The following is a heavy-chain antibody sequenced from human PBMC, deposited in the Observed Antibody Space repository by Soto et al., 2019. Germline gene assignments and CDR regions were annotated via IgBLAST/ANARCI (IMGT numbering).Heavy chain of an antibody. V-gene: IGHV1-69*18. CDR2: LAPISGSP. D-gene: IGHD1-26*01. CDR1: GDTFSHYV. CDR3: ARIGVGSSP. J-gene: IGHJ3*01. Sequence: QVQMVQSGAEVKEPGSSVKVSCTNSGDTFSHYVISWVRQAPGQGLEWMGSLAPISGSPNYAERFEGRLTISADAGTSLMYMELSSLKYDDTSVYYCARIGVGSSPWGQGTMVTVSS.